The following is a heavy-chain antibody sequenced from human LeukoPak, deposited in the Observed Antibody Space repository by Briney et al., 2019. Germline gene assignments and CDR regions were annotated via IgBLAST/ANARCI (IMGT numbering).Heavy chain of an antibody. CDR3: ARTQTGDANWYFDL. Sequence: GASVKVSRKASGGTFSSYAISWVRQAPGQGLEWMGGIIPIFGTANYAQKFQGRVTITTDESTSTAYMELSSLRSEDTAVYYCARTQTGDANWYFDLWGRGTLVTVSS. J-gene: IGHJ2*01. CDR1: GGTFSSYA. D-gene: IGHD7-27*01. V-gene: IGHV1-69*05. CDR2: IIPIFGTA.